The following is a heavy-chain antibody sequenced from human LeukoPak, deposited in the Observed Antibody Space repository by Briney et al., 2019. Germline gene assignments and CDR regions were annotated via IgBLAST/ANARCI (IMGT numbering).Heavy chain of an antibody. CDR1: GLTFSSYA. J-gene: IGHJ4*02. Sequence: TGGSLRLSCVASGLTFSSYAMSWVRQAPGKGLEWVAFTRSDGSDKYYTGSVKGRFTISRDNSKNTLSLQMDSLRPEDTAVYYCGKHDSASDYWGQGTLVTVSS. CDR2: TRSDGSDK. CDR3: GKHDSASDY. V-gene: IGHV3-30*02. D-gene: IGHD1-26*01.